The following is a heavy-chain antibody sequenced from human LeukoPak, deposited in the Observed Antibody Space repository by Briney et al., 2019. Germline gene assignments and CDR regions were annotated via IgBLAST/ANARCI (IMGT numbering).Heavy chain of an antibody. D-gene: IGHD1-1*01. V-gene: IGHV1-2*02. Sequence: ASVTVSCKASGYTFTVYYIYWVRQAPGQGLEWMGWINPNSGGTKYAQKFQGRVNMTRDTSISTAYMELNRLTSDDTAVYYCARAQGWERPLDYWGQGTLVTVSS. CDR2: INPNSGGT. J-gene: IGHJ4*02. CDR1: GYTFTVYY. CDR3: ARAQGWERPLDY.